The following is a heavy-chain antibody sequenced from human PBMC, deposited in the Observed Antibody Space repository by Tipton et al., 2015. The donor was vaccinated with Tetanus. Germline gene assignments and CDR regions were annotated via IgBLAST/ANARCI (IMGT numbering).Heavy chain of an antibody. Sequence: TLSLTCTVSGGSTHGFYWTWIRQSAGKGLEWIGRIYGRGSTNYNPSLKRRVVMSMDTSRNQFSLTLASVAVADTAFYFCARVLRYSAAGGWDDAFDIWGQGTLVTVSS. CDR3: ARVLRYSAAGGWDDAFDI. CDR1: GGSTHGFY. J-gene: IGHJ3*02. V-gene: IGHV4-4*07. CDR2: IYGRGST. D-gene: IGHD2-21*01.